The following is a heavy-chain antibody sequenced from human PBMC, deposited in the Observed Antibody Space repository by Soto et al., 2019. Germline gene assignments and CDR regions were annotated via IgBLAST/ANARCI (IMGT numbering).Heavy chain of an antibody. CDR2: IYYSGST. J-gene: IGHJ4*02. CDR3: ARTYYYDSSQVGGGPSVPGFDY. Sequence: SETLSLTCTVSGCSISSGDYYWSWIRQPPGKGLEWIGYIYYSGSTYYNPSLKSRVTISVDTSKNQFSLKLSSVTAADTAVYYCARTYYYDSSQVGGGPSVPGFDYWGQGTLVTVSS. CDR1: GCSISSGDYY. D-gene: IGHD3-22*01. V-gene: IGHV4-30-4*01.